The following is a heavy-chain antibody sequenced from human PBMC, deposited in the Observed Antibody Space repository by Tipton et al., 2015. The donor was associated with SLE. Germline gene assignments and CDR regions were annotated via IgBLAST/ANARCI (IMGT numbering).Heavy chain of an antibody. V-gene: IGHV1-46*01. Sequence: VQLVQSGAEVKKPGASVKISCKTSGYTFTSNYIHWVRQAPGQGLEWMGIINPGGGRATYSQKFQGRVTMTRDTSASTVDMELSSLRSEDSALYYCARGGIFGVFALDFWGQGTLVTVSS. CDR3: ARGGIFGVFALDF. J-gene: IGHJ4*02. D-gene: IGHD3-3*01. CDR2: INPGGGRA. CDR1: GYTFTSNY.